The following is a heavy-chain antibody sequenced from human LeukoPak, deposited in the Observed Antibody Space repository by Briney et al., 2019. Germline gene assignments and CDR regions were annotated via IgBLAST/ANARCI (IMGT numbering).Heavy chain of an antibody. CDR1: GFTFSSYA. J-gene: IGHJ3*02. D-gene: IGHD6-19*01. Sequence: GGSLRLSCAASGFTFSSYAMSWVRQAPGKGLEWVSAISGSGGSTYYADSAKGRFTISRDNSKNTLYLQMNSLRAEDTAVYYCARRQIAVAGSGHAFDIWGQGTMVTVSS. CDR3: ARRQIAVAGSGHAFDI. V-gene: IGHV3-23*01. CDR2: ISGSGGST.